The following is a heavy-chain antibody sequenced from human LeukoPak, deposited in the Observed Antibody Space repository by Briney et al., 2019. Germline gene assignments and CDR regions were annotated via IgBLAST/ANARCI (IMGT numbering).Heavy chain of an antibody. Sequence: PGGSLRLSCAASGFTFSSYELNWVRQAPGKGLEWVSYISDTGSTIYYADSVEGRFTISRDNAKNSLYLQMNSLRAEDTAVYYCARERHEWEPNVARAFDIWGQGTMVTVSS. CDR3: ARERHEWEPNVARAFDI. D-gene: IGHD1-26*01. CDR1: GFTFSSYE. J-gene: IGHJ3*02. V-gene: IGHV3-48*03. CDR2: ISDTGSTI.